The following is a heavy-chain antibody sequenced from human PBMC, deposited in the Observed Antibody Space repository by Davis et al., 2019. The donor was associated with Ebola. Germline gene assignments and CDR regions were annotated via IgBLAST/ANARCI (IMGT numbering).Heavy chain of an antibody. CDR2: INHSGST. Sequence: SETLSLTCTVSGGSISTHYWSWIRQPPGKGLEWIGEINHSGSTNYNPSLKSRVTISLDTSKNQFSLKLDSVTAADTAVYYCARANHANIYYYYMDVWGTGTTVTVSS. D-gene: IGHD1-14*01. V-gene: IGHV4-34*01. CDR3: ARANHANIYYYYMDV. J-gene: IGHJ6*03. CDR1: GGSISTHY.